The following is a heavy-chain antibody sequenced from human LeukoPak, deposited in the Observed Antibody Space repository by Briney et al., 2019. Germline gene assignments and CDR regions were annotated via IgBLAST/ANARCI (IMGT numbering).Heavy chain of an antibody. J-gene: IGHJ4*02. CDR2: IWYDGSNK. CDR3: ARDKLKSWYFDY. V-gene: IGHV3-33*01. Sequence: PGRSLRLSCAASGFTFSSYGMHWVRQAPGKGLEWVAVIWYDGSNKYYADSVKGRFTISRDNSKNTLYLQMNSLRAEDTAVYYCARDKLKSWYFDYWGQGTLVTVSS. D-gene: IGHD6-13*01. CDR1: GFTFSSYG.